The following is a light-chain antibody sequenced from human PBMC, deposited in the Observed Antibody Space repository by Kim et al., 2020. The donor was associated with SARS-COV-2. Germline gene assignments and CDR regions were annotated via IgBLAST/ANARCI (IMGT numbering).Light chain of an antibody. Sequence: APGKTARLTCGGNNIGSKSVHWYQQKPGQAPVLVIYYDSDRPSGIPERFSGSNAGNTATLTISRVEAGDEADYYWQVWDSSSDRPVFGGGTQLTVL. V-gene: IGLV3-21*04. J-gene: IGLJ3*02. CDR3: QVWDSSSDRPV. CDR1: NIGSKS. CDR2: YDS.